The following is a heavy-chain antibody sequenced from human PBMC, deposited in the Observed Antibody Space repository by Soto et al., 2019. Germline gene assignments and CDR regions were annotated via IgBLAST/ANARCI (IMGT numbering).Heavy chain of an antibody. CDR2: ISSSGSTI. V-gene: IGHV3-48*03. CDR1: GFTFSSYE. Sequence: HPGGSLRLSCAASGFTFSSYEMNWVRQAPGKGLEWVSYISSSGSTIYYADSVKGRFTISRDNAKNSLYLQMNSLRAEDTAVYYCARDHRIGLLGHYYGMDVWGQGTTVTVS. CDR3: ARDHRIGLLGHYYGMDV. D-gene: IGHD3-16*01. J-gene: IGHJ6*02.